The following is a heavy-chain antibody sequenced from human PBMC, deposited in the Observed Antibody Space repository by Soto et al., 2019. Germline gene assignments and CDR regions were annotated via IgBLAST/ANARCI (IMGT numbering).Heavy chain of an antibody. D-gene: IGHD3-16*02. V-gene: IGHV3-30*18. CDR3: AKDLHYYDCVWGSYRYSYYYYGMDV. Sequence: GGSLRLSCAASGFTFSSYGMHWVRQAPGKGLEWVAVISYDGSNKYYADSVKGRFTIYRDNSKNTLYLQMNSLRAEDTAVYYCAKDLHYYDCVWGSYRYSYYYYGMDVWGQGTTVTVSS. CDR1: GFTFSSYG. CDR2: ISYDGSNK. J-gene: IGHJ6*02.